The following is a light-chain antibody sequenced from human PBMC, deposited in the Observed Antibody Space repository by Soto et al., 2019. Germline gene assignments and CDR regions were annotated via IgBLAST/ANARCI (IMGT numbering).Light chain of an antibody. V-gene: IGLV2-8*01. CDR3: SSCAGNNNLV. Sequence: QSALTQPHSASGSPGQSVTISCTGTSSDVGGYNYVSWYQQHPGKAPKLMISEVSKRPSGVPDRFSGSKSGNTASLTVSGLQAEDEADYYCSSCAGNNNLVFGGGTKLTVL. CDR2: EVS. J-gene: IGLJ2*01. CDR1: SSDVGGYNY.